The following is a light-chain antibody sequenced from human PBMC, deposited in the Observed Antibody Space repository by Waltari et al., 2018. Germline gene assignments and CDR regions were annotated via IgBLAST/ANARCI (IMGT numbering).Light chain of an antibody. J-gene: IGLJ2*01. V-gene: IGLV1-51*01. CDR3: GTWDSRMSVAV. Sequence: QSVLTQPPSVSAASGQKVTISCSGSPPQTGNNYVSWYQQFTGTAPKPLIYENDKPPSGLPGRFSGSKSGTSATLDIHGLQTGDEADYYCGTWDSRMSVAVLGGGTKVTVL. CDR1: PPQTGNNY. CDR2: END.